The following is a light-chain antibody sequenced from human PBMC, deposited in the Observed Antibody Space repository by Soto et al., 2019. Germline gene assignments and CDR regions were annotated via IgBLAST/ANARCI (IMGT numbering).Light chain of an antibody. CDR3: QQYGSSPGT. Sequence: ELVLTQSPGTLTLCPGERSTISLRASQSVRDRYLAWYQQKPGQAPSLLIYDTSTRATGVPDRFSGSGSGTDFALTISRVEPEDFAIYFCQQYGSSPGTFAQRAKVDI. CDR2: DTS. V-gene: IGKV3-20*01. J-gene: IGKJ1*01. CDR1: QSVRDRY.